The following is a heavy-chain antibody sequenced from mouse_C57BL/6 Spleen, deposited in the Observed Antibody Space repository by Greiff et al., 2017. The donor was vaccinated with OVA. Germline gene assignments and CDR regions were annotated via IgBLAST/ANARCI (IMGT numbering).Heavy chain of an antibody. J-gene: IGHJ2*01. CDR1: GYSFTSYY. CDR3: ARPYGSREYYFDY. V-gene: IGHV1-66*01. Sequence: QVQLQQSGPELVKPGASVKISCKASGYSFTSYYIHWVKQRPGQGLEWIGWIYPGSGNTKYNEKFKGKATLTADTSSSTAYMQLSSLTSEDSAVYYGARPYGSREYYFDYWGKGTTLT. CDR2: IYPGSGNT. D-gene: IGHD1-1*01.